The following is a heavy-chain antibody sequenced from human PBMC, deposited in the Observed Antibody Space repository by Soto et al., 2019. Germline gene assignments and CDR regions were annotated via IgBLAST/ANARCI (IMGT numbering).Heavy chain of an antibody. CDR1: GYSINSDYF. CDR3: ARGLSFCTNGVCYNGSDWFDP. Sequence: SETLSLTCGVSGYSINSDYFWGWIRQPPGKGLEWIGSIYHSGSTYYNPSLKSRVTISVDTSKNQFSLKLSSVTAADTAVYYCARGLSFCTNGVCYNGSDWFDPWGQGTRATVS. V-gene: IGHV4-38-2*01. J-gene: IGHJ5*02. CDR2: IYHSGST. D-gene: IGHD2-8*01.